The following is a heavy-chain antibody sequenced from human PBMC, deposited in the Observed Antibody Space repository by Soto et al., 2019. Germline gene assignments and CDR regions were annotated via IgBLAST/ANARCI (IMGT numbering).Heavy chain of an antibody. D-gene: IGHD2-8*02. V-gene: IGHV3-74*03. CDR2: INGDGSDI. CDR3: AKDQPTGGCFDA. J-gene: IGHJ5*02. Sequence: EVQLVQSGGGLVQPGGSLRLSCGASGFDFNNYWMHWVRQDPGKGLVWVSRINGDGSDIKYADSVKGRFTISRDNAKNTVYLQMNSLRAEDTAVYSCAKDQPTGGCFDAWGQGTLVTVSS. CDR1: GFDFNNYW.